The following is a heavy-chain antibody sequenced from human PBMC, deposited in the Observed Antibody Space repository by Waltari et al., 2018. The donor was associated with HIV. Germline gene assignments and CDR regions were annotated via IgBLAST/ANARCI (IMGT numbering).Heavy chain of an antibody. J-gene: IGHJ4*02. Sequence: QVQLQESGPVLVKPSETLSLTCTVSGYSISSGYYWGWIRQPPGKGLEWIGSIYHSGSTYYNPSLKSRVTISVDTSKNQFSLKLSSVTAADTAVYYCASPGGVVTAIREYFDYWGQGTLVTVSS. CDR1: GYSISSGYY. D-gene: IGHD2-21*02. CDR2: IYHSGST. CDR3: ASPGGVVTAIREYFDY. V-gene: IGHV4-38-2*02.